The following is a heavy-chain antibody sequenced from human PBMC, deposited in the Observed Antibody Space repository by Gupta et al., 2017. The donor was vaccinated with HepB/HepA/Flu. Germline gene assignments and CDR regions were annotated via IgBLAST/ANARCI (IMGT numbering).Heavy chain of an antibody. CDR1: RGPISSYY. Sequence: QVQLQESGPGLVTPSETLSLTCTVSRGPISSYYWSWIRQPPGKGLEWIGYIYYSGSTNYNPSLKRRVTISVDTSKNQFSLKLSAVTDADTAVYYCARSGGWFDPWGQGTLVTVSS. V-gene: IGHV4-59*01. D-gene: IGHD6-25*01. CDR2: IYYSGST. CDR3: ARSGGWFDP. J-gene: IGHJ5*02.